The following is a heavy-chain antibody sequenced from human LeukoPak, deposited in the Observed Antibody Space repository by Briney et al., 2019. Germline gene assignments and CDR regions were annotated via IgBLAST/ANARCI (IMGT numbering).Heavy chain of an antibody. J-gene: IGHJ6*04. CDR3: ARDLGRPLAYGMDV. CDR2: IIPIFGTA. CDR1: GGTFSSYA. D-gene: IGHD7-27*01. Sequence: ASVKVSCKASGGTFSSYAISWVRQAPGQGLEWMGGIIPIFGTANYAQKFQGRVTITADESTSTAYMELSSLRSEDTAVYYCARDLGRPLAYGMDVWGKGTTVTVSS. V-gene: IGHV1-69*01.